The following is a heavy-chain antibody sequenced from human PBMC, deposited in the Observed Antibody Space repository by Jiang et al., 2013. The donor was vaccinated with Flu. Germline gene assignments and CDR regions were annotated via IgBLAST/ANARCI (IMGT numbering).Heavy chain of an antibody. Sequence: SETLSLVCSVSGYSISSGYYWVWIRQPPGKGLEWTGTVHHSGTTYYNPSLNGRVTISIDTSKSQFSLELTSVTAADTALYYCVRGRGDGNNRLFPSWGQGTLVTVSS. CDR1: GYSISSGYY. CDR2: VHHSGTT. V-gene: IGHV4-38-2*01. D-gene: IGHD5-24*01. J-gene: IGHJ5*02. CDR3: VRGRGDGNNRLFPS.